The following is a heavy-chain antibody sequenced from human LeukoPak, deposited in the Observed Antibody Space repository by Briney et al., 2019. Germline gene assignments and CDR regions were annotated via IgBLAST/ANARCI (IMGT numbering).Heavy chain of an antibody. D-gene: IGHD1/OR15-1a*01. CDR3: ARDLGQYNWNNGENFDY. J-gene: IGHJ4*02. CDR2: MNPNSGNT. CDR1: GYTFTSYD. V-gene: IGHV1-8*03. Sequence: GASVKVSCKASGYTFTSYDINWVRQATGQGLEWMGWMNPNSGNTGYAQKFQGRVTITRNTSISTAYMELSGLRSEDTAVYYCARDLGQYNWNNGENFDYWGQGTLVTVSS.